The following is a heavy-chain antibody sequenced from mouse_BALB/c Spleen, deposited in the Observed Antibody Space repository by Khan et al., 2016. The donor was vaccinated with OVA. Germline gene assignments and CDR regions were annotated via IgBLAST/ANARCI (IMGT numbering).Heavy chain of an antibody. D-gene: IGHD2-3*01. CDR2: IRLKFDDYVI. J-gene: IGHJ2*01. V-gene: IGHV6-6*02. Sequence: QLEESGGGLVQPGGSMKLSCVASGFTFSNYWMNWVRQSPEKGLEWVAEIRLKFDDYVIHYAESVNGRFNISRDDSKSSVYLQMNNLRAEDTGIYYCWLLLWGQGTTLTVSA. CDR3: WLLL. CDR1: GFTFSNYW.